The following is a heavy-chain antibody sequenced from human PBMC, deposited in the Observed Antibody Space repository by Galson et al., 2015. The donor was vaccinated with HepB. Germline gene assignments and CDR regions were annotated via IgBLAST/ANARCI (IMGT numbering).Heavy chain of an antibody. V-gene: IGHV3-23*01. CDR1: GFTFSSFG. CDR3: AKVPTVAYNWFDP. CDR2: VSGSGGAT. Sequence: SLRLSCAASGFTFSSFGMGWVRQAPGKGLEWVSFVSGSGGATYYADSVKGRFTISRDNSKNMLYLQMNSLRAEDTAVYYCAKVPTVAYNWFDPWGQGTLVTVSS. D-gene: IGHD4-23*01. J-gene: IGHJ5*02.